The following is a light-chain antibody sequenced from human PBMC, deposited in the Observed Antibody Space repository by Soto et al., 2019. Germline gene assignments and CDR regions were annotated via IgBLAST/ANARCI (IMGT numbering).Light chain of an antibody. CDR2: AVS. Sequence: EIVLTQSPGTLSLSPGERATLSCRASHSIGSSYLAWYQQKPGQAPRLLIYAVSSRATGIPDRFSGSMSGTDFTLTISRLEPEDFALYSCQQYYSSFTFGPGTKVDIK. CDR3: QQYYSSFT. J-gene: IGKJ3*01. V-gene: IGKV3-20*01. CDR1: HSIGSSY.